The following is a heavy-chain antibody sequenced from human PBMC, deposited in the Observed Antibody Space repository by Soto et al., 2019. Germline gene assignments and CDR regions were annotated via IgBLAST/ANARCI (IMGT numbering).Heavy chain of an antibody. D-gene: IGHD3-22*01. CDR3: AREYYYDSSGIGFEP. Sequence: PSETLSLTCTVSGGSTRGHYWRWIRRPPGKGLEWIGYIYSSGSPHHNPSLKSRVIISEDRSKNQIYLKLNSVTAADTAVYYCAREYYYDSSGIGFEPWGPGTLVTVS. CDR1: GGSTRGHY. V-gene: IGHV4-59*11. CDR2: IYSSGSP. J-gene: IGHJ5*02.